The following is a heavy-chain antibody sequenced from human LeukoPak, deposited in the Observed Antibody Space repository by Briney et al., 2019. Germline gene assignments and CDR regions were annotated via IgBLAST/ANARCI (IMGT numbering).Heavy chain of an antibody. Sequence: GGSLRLSCAASGFTFDEYAMHWVRQAPGKGLEWVSGISWNSGSIGYADSVKGRFTISRDNAKNSLYLQMNSLRAEDTALYYCAKEGPVGEFAFDYWGQGTLVTVSS. CDR1: GFTFDEYA. CDR3: AKEGPVGEFAFDY. J-gene: IGHJ4*02. D-gene: IGHD3-10*01. V-gene: IGHV3-9*01. CDR2: ISWNSGSI.